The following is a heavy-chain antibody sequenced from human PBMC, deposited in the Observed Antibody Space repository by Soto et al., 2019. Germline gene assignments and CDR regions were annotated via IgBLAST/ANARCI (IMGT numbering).Heavy chain of an antibody. CDR2: LYWDDDK. J-gene: IGHJ5*02. V-gene: IGHV2-5*02. CDR3: EHIPSYYQYAWFDP. D-gene: IGHD3-10*01. CDR1: GFSLTTRGVG. Sequence: QITLNESGATLLKPTKTLTLTCTFSGFSLTTRGVGVGWIRQPPGKALECPALLYWDDDKRYSPSLHSRLSITHDTSKTQVVLTMTNADPVDTATYSCEHIPSYYQYAWFDPWGQGTLVSVSP.